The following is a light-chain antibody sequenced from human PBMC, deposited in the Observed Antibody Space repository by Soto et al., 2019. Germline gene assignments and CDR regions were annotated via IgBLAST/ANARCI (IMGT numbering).Light chain of an antibody. V-gene: IGKV1-8*01. Sequence: IQMTQSPSTLSPSVGDRVTITCRASQGISSYLAWYQQKPGKAPKLLIYAASTLQSGVPSRFSGSGSGTDFTLTISCLQSEDFATYYCQQYYSYPLTFGGGTKVDIK. CDR1: QGISSY. J-gene: IGKJ4*01. CDR2: AAS. CDR3: QQYYSYPLT.